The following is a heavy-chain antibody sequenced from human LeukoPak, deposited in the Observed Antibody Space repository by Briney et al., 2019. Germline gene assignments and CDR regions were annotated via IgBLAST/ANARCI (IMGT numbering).Heavy chain of an antibody. D-gene: IGHD3-10*01. CDR2: ITGSGDYT. CDR3: AKTYGSGSRYYFDY. Sequence: GGSLRLSCAASGFTFSSYGMTWVRQAPGKGLEWVSGITGSGDYTNYADSVKGRFTISRDNSKNTLYLQMNSLRAEDTAVYYCAKTYGSGSRYYFDYRGQGTLVTVSS. V-gene: IGHV3-23*01. CDR1: GFTFSSYG. J-gene: IGHJ4*02.